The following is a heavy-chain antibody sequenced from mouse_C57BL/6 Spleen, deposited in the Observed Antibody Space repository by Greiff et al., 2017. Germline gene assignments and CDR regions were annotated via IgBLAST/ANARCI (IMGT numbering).Heavy chain of an antibody. Sequence: EVKLMESGEGLVKPGGSLKLSCAASGFTFSSYAMSWVRQTPEKRLEWVAYISSGGDYIYYADTVKGRFTISRDNARNTLYLQMSSLKSEDTAMYYCTREVIYYGKGYAMDYWGQGTSVTVSS. CDR1: GFTFSSYA. CDR3: TREVIYYGKGYAMDY. CDR2: ISSGGDYI. D-gene: IGHD2-1*01. V-gene: IGHV5-9-1*02. J-gene: IGHJ4*01.